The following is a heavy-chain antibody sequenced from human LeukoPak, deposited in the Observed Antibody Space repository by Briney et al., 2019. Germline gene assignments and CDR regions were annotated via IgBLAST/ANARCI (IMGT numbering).Heavy chain of an antibody. D-gene: IGHD3-22*01. CDR3: AREPYGSSGYNPTRGFDI. V-gene: IGHV4-31*11. Sequence: SETLSLTCAVYGGSFSGYYWSWIRQHPGKGLEWIGYIYYSGSTYYNPSLKSRVTISVDTSKNQFSLKLSSVTAADAAVYYCAREPYGSSGYNPTRGFDIWGQGTMVTVSS. CDR1: GGSFSGYY. CDR2: IYYSGST. J-gene: IGHJ3*02.